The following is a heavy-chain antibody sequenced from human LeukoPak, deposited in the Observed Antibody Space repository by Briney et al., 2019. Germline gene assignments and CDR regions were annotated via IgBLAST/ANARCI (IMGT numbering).Heavy chain of an antibody. CDR1: GASVTSGCYY. D-gene: IGHD3-16*01. V-gene: IGHV4-39*01. J-gene: IGHJ5*01. Sequence: TSETLSLTCSGSGASVTSGCYYCAWIRHPPGYRPEDIGSIYQSGSSYYNQSLTSRVTTSLETSKNQFSLRVTSVTAVDPAVYYCAMTIGLSGRARFDSWGHGILVTVSS. CDR2: IYQSGSS. CDR3: AMTIGLSGRARFDS.